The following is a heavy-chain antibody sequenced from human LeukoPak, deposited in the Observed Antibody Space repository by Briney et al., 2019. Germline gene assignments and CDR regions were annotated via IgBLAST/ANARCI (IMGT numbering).Heavy chain of an antibody. D-gene: IGHD3-10*01. V-gene: IGHV3-74*01. J-gene: IGHJ4*02. Sequence: PGGSLRLSCAASGFTLSRYWMHWVRQAPGKGLVWVSYISSDGRNTTYADSVKGRFTISRDNAKNTLYLQMNSLRAEDTVVYYCAREGYGSGSYPQDYWGQGTLVTVSS. CDR3: AREGYGSGSYPQDY. CDR2: ISSDGRNT. CDR1: GFTLSRYW.